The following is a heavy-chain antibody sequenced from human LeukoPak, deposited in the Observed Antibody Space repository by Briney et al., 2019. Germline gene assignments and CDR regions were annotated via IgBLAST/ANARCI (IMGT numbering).Heavy chain of an antibody. CDR2: ISSSGSTI. Sequence: GGSLRLSCAASGFTVGSNTMSWVRQAPGKGLEWVSHISSSGSTIYYADSVKGRFTISRDNAKNSLYLQMNSLRAEDTAVYYCARDTRTVVTPDYFDYWGQGTLVTVSS. D-gene: IGHD4-23*01. CDR3: ARDTRTVVTPDYFDY. CDR1: GFTVGSNT. J-gene: IGHJ4*02. V-gene: IGHV3-48*04.